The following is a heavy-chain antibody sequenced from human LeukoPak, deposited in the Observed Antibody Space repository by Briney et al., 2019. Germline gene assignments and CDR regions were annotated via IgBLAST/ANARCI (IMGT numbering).Heavy chain of an antibody. J-gene: IGHJ4*02. V-gene: IGHV3-33*06. CDR1: GFTFSSYG. CDR2: IWYDGSNK. D-gene: IGHD2-21*01. Sequence: PGRSLRLSCAASGFTFSSYGMHWVRQAPGKGLEWVAVIWYDGSNKYYADSVKGRFTISRDNSKNTLYLQMNSLRAEDKAVYYCAKGSVRSRASRLDYWGQGTLVTVSS. CDR3: AKGSVRSRASRLDY.